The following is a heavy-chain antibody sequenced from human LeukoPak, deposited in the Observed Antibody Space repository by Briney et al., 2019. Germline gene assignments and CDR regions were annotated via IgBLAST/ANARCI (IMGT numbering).Heavy chain of an antibody. CDR3: ARSDDYVWGSSYFDY. CDR2: IYTSGST. D-gene: IGHD3-16*01. V-gene: IGHV4-4*07. Sequence: PSETLSLTCTVSGGSISSYYWSWIRQPAGKGLEWIGRIYTSGSTNYNPSLKSRVTMSVDTSKNQFSLKLSSVTAADTAVYYCARSDDYVWGSSYFDYWGQGTLVTVSS. CDR1: GGSISSYY. J-gene: IGHJ4*02.